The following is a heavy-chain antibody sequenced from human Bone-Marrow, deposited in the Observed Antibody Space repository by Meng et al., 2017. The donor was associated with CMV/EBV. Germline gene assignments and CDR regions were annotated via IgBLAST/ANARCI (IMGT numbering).Heavy chain of an antibody. CDR1: GNIFNDYY. CDR2: ISAFNDNT. Sequence: ASVKVSCKISGNIFNDYYMHWVQQAPGQGLEWMGWISAFNDNTNYAQKLQGRVAMTTDTSTRTAYMELRSLRPDDTAVYYCARDSYSSSSRWFDPWGQGTLVTVSS. D-gene: IGHD6-6*01. J-gene: IGHJ5*02. V-gene: IGHV1-18*04. CDR3: ARDSYSSSSRWFDP.